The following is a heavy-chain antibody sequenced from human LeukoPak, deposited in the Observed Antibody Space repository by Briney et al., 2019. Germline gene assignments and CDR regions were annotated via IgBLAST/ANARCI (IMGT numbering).Heavy chain of an antibody. J-gene: IGHJ4*02. Sequence: GGSLRLSCTASGFTFSSYAMNWVRQAPGKGLEWVANINQDGTEKYYVDSVEGRFTISRDNAKNTLYLQMNSLRAEDTAVYYCARVAAAGTREFDYWGQGTLVTVSS. V-gene: IGHV3-7*01. CDR2: INQDGTEK. CDR1: GFTFSSYA. CDR3: ARVAAAGTREFDY. D-gene: IGHD6-13*01.